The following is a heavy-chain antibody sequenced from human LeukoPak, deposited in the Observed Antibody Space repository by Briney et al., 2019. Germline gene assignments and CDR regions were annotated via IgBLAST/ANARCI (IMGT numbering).Heavy chain of an antibody. CDR2: IYTSGST. Sequence: SETLSLTCTVSGGSISSGSYYWSWLRQPAGKGLEWIGRIYTSGSTNYNPSLKSRVTISVDTSKNQFSLKLSSVTAADTAVYYCASSSSGTFDYWGQGTLVTVSS. CDR3: ASSSSGTFDY. V-gene: IGHV4-61*02. D-gene: IGHD6-19*01. CDR1: GGSISSGSYY. J-gene: IGHJ4*02.